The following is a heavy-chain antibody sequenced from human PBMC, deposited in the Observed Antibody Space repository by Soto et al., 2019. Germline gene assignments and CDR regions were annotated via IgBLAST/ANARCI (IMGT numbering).Heavy chain of an antibody. D-gene: IGHD3-16*01. V-gene: IGHV3-33*01. CDR1: GFKFRNYA. CDR3: ARAHSMMLLDRFDP. CDR2: IWFDGSKE. J-gene: IGHJ5*02. Sequence: SLRLSCAASGFKFRNYAIHWVRHAPGKGPEWLAVIWFDGSKEYYADSVKGRFTISRDNSKNTVFLHMNSLTADDSGVFYCARAHSMMLLDRFDPWGAGILVTVSS.